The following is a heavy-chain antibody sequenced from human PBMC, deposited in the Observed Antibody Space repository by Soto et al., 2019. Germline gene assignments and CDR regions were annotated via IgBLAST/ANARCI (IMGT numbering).Heavy chain of an antibody. CDR3: ARTTAVPNTLRSRYFFDY. D-gene: IGHD4-17*01. CDR1: GGSVSDKTYY. J-gene: IGHJ4*02. V-gene: IGHV4-61*01. CDR2: VYYSGTT. Sequence: SEALSLTCSVSGGSVSDKTYYWSWIRQPPGKRLEWIGYVYYSGTTNYNPSLKSRVTISVDLSKIRFSLRLSSVTTADTALYYCARTTAVPNTLRSRYFFDYWGQGTLVPVSS.